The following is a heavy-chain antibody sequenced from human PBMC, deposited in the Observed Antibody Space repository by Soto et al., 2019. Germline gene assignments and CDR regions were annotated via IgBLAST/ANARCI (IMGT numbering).Heavy chain of an antibody. CDR3: ARQPDYNILTGYLYYFDY. CDR2: VYPGDSDT. D-gene: IGHD3-9*01. CDR1: GYSFSSYW. Sequence: KVSCKASGYSFSSYWIGWLRQMPGEGLEWMGFVYPGDSDTRYSPSFQGHVTISVDKSISTAYLQWSSLRASDTAMYYCARQPDYNILTGYLYYFDYWGQGTLVTVSS. V-gene: IGHV5-51*01. J-gene: IGHJ4*02.